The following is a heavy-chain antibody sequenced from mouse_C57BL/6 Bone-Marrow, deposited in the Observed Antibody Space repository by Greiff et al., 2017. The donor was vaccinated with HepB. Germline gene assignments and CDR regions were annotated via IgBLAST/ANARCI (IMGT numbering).Heavy chain of an antibody. CDR2: IDPSDSET. V-gene: IGHV1-52*01. D-gene: IGHD4-1*01. J-gene: IGHJ2*01. CDR3: ARGGNWDLFDY. CDR1: GYTFTSYW. Sequence: VQLQQPGAELVRPGSSVKLSCKASGYTFTSYWMHWVKQRPTQGLEWIGNIDPSDSETHYNQKFKDKATLTVDKSSSTAYMQLSSLTSEDSAVYYCARGGNWDLFDYWGQGTTLTVSS.